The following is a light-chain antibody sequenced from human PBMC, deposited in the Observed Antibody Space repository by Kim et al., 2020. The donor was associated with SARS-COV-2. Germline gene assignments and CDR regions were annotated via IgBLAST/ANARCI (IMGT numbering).Light chain of an antibody. CDR2: DVS. CDR3: SSYTSSSRV. CDR1: SSDVDGYNY. Sequence: PGQSITISCTGTSSDVDGYNYVSWYQQHPGKAPKLMIYDVSKRPSGVSNRFSGSKSGNTASLTISGLQAEDEADYYCSSYTSSSRVFGGGTQLTVL. V-gene: IGLV2-14*04. J-gene: IGLJ3*02.